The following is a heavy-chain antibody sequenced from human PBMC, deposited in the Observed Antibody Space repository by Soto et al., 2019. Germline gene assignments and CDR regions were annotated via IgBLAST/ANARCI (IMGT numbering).Heavy chain of an antibody. D-gene: IGHD3-3*01. J-gene: IGHJ4*02. Sequence: GASVKVSCKASGGTFSSYAISWVRQAPGQGLEWMGGIIPIFGTANYAQKFQDRVTITADESTSTAYMELSSLRSEDTAVYYCASSSTTIFGVKYWCDYWGQGTLVTVSS. V-gene: IGHV1-69*13. CDR2: IIPIFGTA. CDR3: ASSSTTIFGVKYWCDY. CDR1: GGTFSSYA.